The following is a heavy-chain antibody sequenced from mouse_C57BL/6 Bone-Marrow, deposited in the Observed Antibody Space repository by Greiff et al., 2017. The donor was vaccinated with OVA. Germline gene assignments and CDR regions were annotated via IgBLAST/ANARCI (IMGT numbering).Heavy chain of an antibody. CDR3: ARQRDYDGGYAMDY. J-gene: IGHJ4*01. D-gene: IGHD2-4*01. Sequence: DVMLVESGGGLVQPGGSLKLSCAASGFTFSDYYMYWVRQTPEKRLEWVAYISNGGGSTYYPDTVKGRFTISRDNAKNTLYLQMSRLKSEDTAMYYCARQRDYDGGYAMDYWGQGTSVTVSS. V-gene: IGHV5-12*01. CDR2: ISNGGGST. CDR1: GFTFSDYY.